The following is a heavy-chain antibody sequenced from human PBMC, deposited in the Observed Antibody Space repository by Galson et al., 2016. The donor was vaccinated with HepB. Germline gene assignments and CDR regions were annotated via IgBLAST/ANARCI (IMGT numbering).Heavy chain of an antibody. Sequence: SLRLSCADSGFTVSRNYMSWVRQAPGKGLEWVSVIDSGGSTYYADSVKGRFTISRDNSKNTVYLQMNNLRREDTALYYCARDWGSSGWYNWFDPWGQGTLVTVSS. J-gene: IGHJ5*02. CDR1: GFTVSRNY. CDR3: ARDWGSSGWYNWFDP. V-gene: IGHV3-53*05. CDR2: IDSGGST. D-gene: IGHD6-19*01.